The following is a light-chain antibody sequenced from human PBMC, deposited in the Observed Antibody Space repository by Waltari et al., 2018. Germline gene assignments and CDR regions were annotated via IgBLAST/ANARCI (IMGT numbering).Light chain of an antibody. CDR3: CSYAGSSTVV. CDR2: EGD. J-gene: IGLJ2*01. CDR1: SSDVGGYNL. Sequence: QSALTQPASVSGSPGQSITISCTATSSDVGGYNLVSWYQQHPGKVPKLIIYEGDRRPSGVSNRFSGSRSGNTASLTISGLQAEDEADYYCCSYAGSSTVVFGGGTKLTVL. V-gene: IGLV2-23*01.